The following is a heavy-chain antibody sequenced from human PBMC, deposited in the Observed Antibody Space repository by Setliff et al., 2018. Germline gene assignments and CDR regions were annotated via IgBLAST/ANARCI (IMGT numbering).Heavy chain of an antibody. Sequence: PSETLSLTCTVSGGGSINNYYWSWVRQSPGKGLEWIGFVHFGGDTNYNPSLKSRVTMSADTSNNQFSLNLRSVTAADTAVYFCARQPSSGAYYNPRPYYFDYWGQGTLVTV. D-gene: IGHD3-10*01. J-gene: IGHJ4*02. CDR1: GGGSINNYY. V-gene: IGHV4-59*08. CDR2: VHFGGDT. CDR3: ARQPSSGAYYNPRPYYFDY.